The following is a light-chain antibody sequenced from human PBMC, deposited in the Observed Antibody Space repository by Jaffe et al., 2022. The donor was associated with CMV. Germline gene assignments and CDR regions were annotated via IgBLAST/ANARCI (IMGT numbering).Light chain of an antibody. J-gene: IGKJ3*01. CDR3: QQFDNLPLS. Sequence: DIQMTQSPSSLSASVGDRVTITCQASQDINTYLNWYQQKPGKAPKLLINDASNLKTGVPSRFSGSGSGTHFTFTISGLQPEDVGTYYCQQFDNLPLSFGPGTKVDIK. CDR2: DAS. V-gene: IGKV1-33*01. CDR1: QDINTY.